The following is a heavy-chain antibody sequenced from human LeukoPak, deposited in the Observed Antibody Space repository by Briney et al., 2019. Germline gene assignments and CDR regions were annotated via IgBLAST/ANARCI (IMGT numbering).Heavy chain of an antibody. D-gene: IGHD5-12*01. Sequence: GGSLRLSCAASGLTFSTYSMNWLRLAPGKGLEGVSSISPDSTYKYYVDSVKGRFTISRDNAKSSLYLRMNSLRAEDTAVYYCVRGGYRGFDYEYWGQGTLVTVSS. CDR1: GLTFSTYS. V-gene: IGHV3-21*01. J-gene: IGHJ4*02. CDR2: ISPDSTYK. CDR3: VRGGYRGFDYEY.